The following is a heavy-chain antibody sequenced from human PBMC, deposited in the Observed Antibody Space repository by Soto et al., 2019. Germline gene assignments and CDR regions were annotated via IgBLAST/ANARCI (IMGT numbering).Heavy chain of an antibody. CDR2: INNDGSST. Sequence: EVQLVESGGGLVQPGGSLRLSCAASGFTFSSYWMHWVRQAPGKGLVWVPRINNDGSSTNYADSVKVRFTISRDNAKNTLYLQMNSLRAEDTAVYYCVRTSLVVAAATREDYWGQGTLVTVSS. D-gene: IGHD2-15*01. J-gene: IGHJ4*02. CDR1: GFTFSSYW. CDR3: VRTSLVVAAATREDY. V-gene: IGHV3-74*01.